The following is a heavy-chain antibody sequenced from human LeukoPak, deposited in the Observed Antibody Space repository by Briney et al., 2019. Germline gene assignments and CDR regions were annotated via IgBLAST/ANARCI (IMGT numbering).Heavy chain of an antibody. CDR1: GGSISRHY. CDR2: IYYIGST. Sequence: SETLSLTCTVSGGSISRHYWTWIRQPPGKGLEWIGYIYYIGSTNYNPSLKSRVTISVDTSKNQFSLKLSSVTAADTAVYYCARSELTHYYGMDVWGQGTTVTVSS. V-gene: IGHV4-59*11. D-gene: IGHD1-26*01. CDR3: ARSELTHYYGMDV. J-gene: IGHJ6*02.